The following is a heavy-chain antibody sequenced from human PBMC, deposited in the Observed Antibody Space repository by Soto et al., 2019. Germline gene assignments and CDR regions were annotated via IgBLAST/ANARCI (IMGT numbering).Heavy chain of an antibody. J-gene: IGHJ4*02. CDR2: IYYSGST. CDR3: ARAAPALYQPFDY. V-gene: IGHV4-31*03. CDR1: GGSISSGGYY. Sequence: PSETLSLTCTVSGGSISSGGYYWSWIRQHPGKCLEWIGYIYYSGSTYYNPSLKSRVTIXXXTXXXXXSLXLXXVTXADTAAYYCARAAPALYQPFDYWGQGTLVTVSS. D-gene: IGHD2-2*01.